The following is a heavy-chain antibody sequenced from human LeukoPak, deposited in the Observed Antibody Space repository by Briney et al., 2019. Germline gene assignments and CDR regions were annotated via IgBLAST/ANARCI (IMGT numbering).Heavy chain of an antibody. CDR1: GASISHYY. CDR2: VHTSGGS. V-gene: IGHV4-4*09. J-gene: IGHJ4*02. Sequence: PSETLSLTCTVSGASISHYYWSWIRHTPEKGLEWMGHVHTSGGSTYYPPLKTRLTMSIDTSRSQVSLKLTSVTAADTAVYFCARLGSYHDFWGQGALVTVSS. CDR3: ARLGSYHDF. D-gene: IGHD1-26*01.